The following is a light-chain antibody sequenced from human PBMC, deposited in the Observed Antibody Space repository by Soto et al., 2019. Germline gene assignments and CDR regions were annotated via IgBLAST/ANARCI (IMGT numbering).Light chain of an antibody. CDR2: SNT. V-gene: IGLV1-44*01. CDR1: SSNIGSHT. CDR3: AAWDDSLNGVV. Sequence: QSVLTQPPSASGTPGQTIAISCSGGSSNIGSHTVNWYQQLPGTAPRLLIYSNTQRPSGVPDQFSGSKSGTSASLAISGLQSEYDGDYYCAAWDDSLNGVVFGGGTKVTVL. J-gene: IGLJ2*01.